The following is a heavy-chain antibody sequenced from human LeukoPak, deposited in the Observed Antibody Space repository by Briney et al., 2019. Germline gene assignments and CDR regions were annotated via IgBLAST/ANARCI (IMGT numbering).Heavy chain of an antibody. Sequence: SETLSLTCTVSGGSISSHYWSWIRQPAGKGLEWIGRIYTSGSTNYNPSLKSRVTMSADTSKNHFSLKLNSVTTADTAVYYCTRGAGWLIDYWGQGILVTVSS. CDR3: TRGAGWLIDY. CDR2: IYTSGST. CDR1: GGSISSHY. J-gene: IGHJ4*02. V-gene: IGHV4-4*07. D-gene: IGHD3-16*01.